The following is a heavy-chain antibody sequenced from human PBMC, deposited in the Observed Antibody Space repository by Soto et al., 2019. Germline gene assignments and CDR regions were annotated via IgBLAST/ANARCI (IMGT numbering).Heavy chain of an antibody. Sequence: GGSLRLSCETSGFTFGNYGMGWVRQAPGKGLEWVSAISANGQGIYYADSVRGRFTISRGNSKNTIFLHMDSLRAEDTAVYYCAKDRNYPRDQFHYWGQGTLVTVSS. D-gene: IGHD1-7*01. V-gene: IGHV3-23*01. CDR1: GFTFGNYG. CDR2: ISANGQGI. J-gene: IGHJ4*02. CDR3: AKDRNYPRDQFHY.